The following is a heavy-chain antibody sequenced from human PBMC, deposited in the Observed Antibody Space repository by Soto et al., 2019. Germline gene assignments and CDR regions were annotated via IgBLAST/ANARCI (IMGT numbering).Heavy chain of an antibody. J-gene: IGHJ6*02. Sequence: GGSLRLSCAASGFTFSNAWMNWVRQAPGKGLEWVGRIKSKTDGGTTDYAAPVKGRFTISRDDSKNTLYLQMNSLKTEDTAVYYCTTPRDYYYDSSFTPNYGMDVWGQGTTVTVSS. CDR3: TTPRDYYYDSSFTPNYGMDV. V-gene: IGHV3-15*07. CDR1: GFTFSNAW. CDR2: IKSKTDGGTT. D-gene: IGHD3-22*01.